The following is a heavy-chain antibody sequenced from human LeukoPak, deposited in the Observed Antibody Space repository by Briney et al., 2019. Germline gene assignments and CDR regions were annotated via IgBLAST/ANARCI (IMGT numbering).Heavy chain of an antibody. Sequence: SETLSLTCTVSGGSISSYYWSWIRQPPGKGLEWIGYIYYSGSTNYNPSLKSRVTISVDTSKNQFSLKLSSVTAADTAVYYCARTRANYYDSSGDAFDIWGQGTMVTVSS. J-gene: IGHJ3*02. D-gene: IGHD3-22*01. V-gene: IGHV4-59*01. CDR1: GGSISSYY. CDR3: ARTRANYYDSSGDAFDI. CDR2: IYYSGST.